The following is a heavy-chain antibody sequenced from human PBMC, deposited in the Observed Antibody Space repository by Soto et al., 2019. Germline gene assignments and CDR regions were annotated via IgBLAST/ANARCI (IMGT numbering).Heavy chain of an antibody. D-gene: IGHD1-7*01. V-gene: IGHV4-38-2*02. CDR2: VYLSGHT. CDR3: VRARIVVSGTIVDF. CDR1: GYSVTSGSY. Sequence: SETLSLTCTVSGYSVTSGSYWGWFRQPPEKGLEWIGSVYLSGHTYHNPSLMSRVTISIDTSKNQFSLKLTSVTAADTAVYYCVRARIVVSGTIVDFWGLGTLVTVS. J-gene: IGHJ4*02.